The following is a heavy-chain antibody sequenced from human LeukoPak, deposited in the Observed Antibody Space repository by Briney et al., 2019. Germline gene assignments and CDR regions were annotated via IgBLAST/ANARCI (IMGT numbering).Heavy chain of an antibody. J-gene: IGHJ5*02. D-gene: IGHD2-2*01. CDR1: GFTFSSYV. CDR2: FHSSGST. Sequence: GSLRLSCAASGFTFSSYVMSWIRQPAGKGLEWIGRFHSSGSTNFNPSLKSRVTMSADTSQNQFSLRLSSMTAADTAVYYCARVFGYCTTTSCYDWFDPWGQGTLVTVSS. V-gene: IGHV4-4*07. CDR3: ARVFGYCTTTSCYDWFDP.